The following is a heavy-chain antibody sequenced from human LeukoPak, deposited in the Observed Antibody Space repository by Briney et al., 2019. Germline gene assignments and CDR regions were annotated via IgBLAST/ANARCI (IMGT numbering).Heavy chain of an antibody. CDR1: GFTFSNAW. Sequence: GGSLRLSCAASGFTFSNAWMSWVRQAPGKGLEWVGRIKSKTDGGTTDYAAPVKGRFTISRDDSKNTLYLQMNSLKTEDTAVYYCTTDPYCSGGSCNWGGHSRTVKNYYYYMDVWGKGTTVTISS. CDR2: IKSKTDGGTT. CDR3: TTDPYCSGGSCNWGGHSRTVKNYYYYMDV. D-gene: IGHD2-15*01. V-gene: IGHV3-15*01. J-gene: IGHJ6*03.